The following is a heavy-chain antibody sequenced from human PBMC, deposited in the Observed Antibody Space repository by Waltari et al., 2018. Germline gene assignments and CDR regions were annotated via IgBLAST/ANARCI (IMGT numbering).Heavy chain of an antibody. CDR3: ARVNSNYVNWFDP. J-gene: IGHJ5*02. CDR1: GFPFDHSA. CDR2: SKWDGSST. D-gene: IGHD4-4*01. V-gene: IGHV3-20*04. Sequence: EEPLVESGGGVVRPGGSLRLSCAASGFPFDHSAMAGVRQAPGKGGGGVSGSKWDGSSTGYADSVKGRFTISRDNTKNSRHLHVNSLTAEDTAFYYCARVNSNYVNWFDPWGQGTLVIVSS.